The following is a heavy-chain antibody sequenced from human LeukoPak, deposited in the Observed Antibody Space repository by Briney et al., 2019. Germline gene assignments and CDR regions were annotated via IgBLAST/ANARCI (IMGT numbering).Heavy chain of an antibody. D-gene: IGHD4-17*01. CDR2: IYPSGPT. V-gene: IGHV4-4*07. Sequence: IPSETLSLTCSVSGPSVSTNYWRWIRQPAGKGLEWIGRIYPSGPTHYNPSLESPVTLSVHPAKNQFSLKDTSVTAADPPLFYRADDYGDWGQGTLVTVSS. CDR1: GPSVSTNY. J-gene: IGHJ4*02. CDR3: ADDYGD.